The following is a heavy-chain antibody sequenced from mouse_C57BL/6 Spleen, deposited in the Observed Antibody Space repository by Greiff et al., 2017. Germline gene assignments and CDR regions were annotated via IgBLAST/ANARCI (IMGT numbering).Heavy chain of an antibody. CDR1: GFTFSDYY. CDR3: ARGVTTVVASAMDY. D-gene: IGHD1-1*01. J-gene: IGHJ4*01. CDR2: ISNGGGSN. Sequence: EVQVVESGGGLVQPGGSLKLSCAASGFTFSDYYMYWVRQTPEKRLEWVAYISNGGGSNYYPDTVKGRFTISRDNAKNTLYLQMSRLKSEDTAMYYCARGVTTVVASAMDYWVQGTSVTVSS. V-gene: IGHV5-12*01.